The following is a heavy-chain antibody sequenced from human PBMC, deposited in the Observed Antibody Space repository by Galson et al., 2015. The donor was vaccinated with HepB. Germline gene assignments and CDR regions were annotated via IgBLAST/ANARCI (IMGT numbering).Heavy chain of an antibody. V-gene: IGHV3-30-3*01. CDR2: ISYDGSNK. Sequence: SLRLSCAASGFTFSSYAVHWVRQAPGKGLEWVAVISYDGSNKYYADSVKGRFTISRDNSKNTLYLQMNSLRAEDTAVYYCAGGFWSGYSMDRYYYYGMDVWGQGTTVTVSS. D-gene: IGHD3-3*01. CDR1: GFTFSSYA. CDR3: AGGFWSGYSMDRYYYYGMDV. J-gene: IGHJ6*02.